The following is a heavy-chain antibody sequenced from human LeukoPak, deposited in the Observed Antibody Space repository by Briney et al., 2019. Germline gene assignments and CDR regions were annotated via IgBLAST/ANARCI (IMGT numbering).Heavy chain of an antibody. J-gene: IGHJ4*02. CDR2: IKQDESEK. CDR3: ATVNYDYVWGSYRYIDY. V-gene: IGHV3-7*01. Sequence: GGTLRLPCAASGFTFSSYGMSWVRQAPGKGLEWVANIKQDESEKYYVDSVKGRFTISRDNAKNSLYLQMNSLRAEDTAVYYCATVNYDYVWGSYRYIDYWGQGTLVTVSS. D-gene: IGHD3-16*02. CDR1: GFTFSSYG.